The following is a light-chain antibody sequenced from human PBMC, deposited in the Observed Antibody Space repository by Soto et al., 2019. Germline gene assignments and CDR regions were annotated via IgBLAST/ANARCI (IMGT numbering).Light chain of an antibody. CDR2: AAS. J-gene: IGKJ1*01. CDR3: QQSYSTPPT. CDR1: QSISSY. V-gene: IGKV1-39*01. Sequence: DIQMTQSPSSLSASVGDRVTITCRASQSISSYLNWYQQKPGKAPKLLIYAASSLQSGVPSRFSGSGSGTDFPLTISSLQPEDFATYHCQQSYSTPPTFGQGTKVEIK.